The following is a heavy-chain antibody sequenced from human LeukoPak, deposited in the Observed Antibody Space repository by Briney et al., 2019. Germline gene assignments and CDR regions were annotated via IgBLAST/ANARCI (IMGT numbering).Heavy chain of an antibody. J-gene: IGHJ4*02. D-gene: IGHD1-26*01. CDR3: AKLLTPFSTFDY. CDR2: ISGSGGST. Sequence: GGSLRLSFAASGFTFSSYAMSWVRQTPGKGLEWVSAISGSGGSTYYADSVKGRFTISRDNSKNTLYLQMNSLRAEDTAVYYCAKLLTPFSTFDYWGQGTLVTVSS. CDR1: GFTFSSYA. V-gene: IGHV3-23*01.